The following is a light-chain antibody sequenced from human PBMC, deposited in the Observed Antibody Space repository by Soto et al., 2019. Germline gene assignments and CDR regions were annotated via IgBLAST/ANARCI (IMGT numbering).Light chain of an antibody. V-gene: IGLV2-14*01. J-gene: IGLJ1*01. CDR1: SGDVGSYNR. CDR3: SSYNSRSTLYV. Sequence: QSALTQPASVSGSPGQSITISCTGTSGDVGSYNRVSWYQQHPGKAPKLIIYEVSDRPSGVSNRFSGSRSGNTASLTISGIQAEDEADYYCSSYNSRSTLYVFGNGTKVTV. CDR2: EVS.